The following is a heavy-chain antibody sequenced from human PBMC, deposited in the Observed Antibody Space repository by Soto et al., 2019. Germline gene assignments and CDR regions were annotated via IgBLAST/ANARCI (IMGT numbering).Heavy chain of an antibody. Sequence: PGGSLRLSCAASGFTFSSYSMNWVRQAPGKGLEWVSSISSSSSYIYYADSVKGRFTISRDNAKNSLYLQMNSLRAEDTAVYYCARVGYYDFWSGYYGDYYGMDVWGQGTTVTVSS. CDR1: GFTFSSYS. CDR2: ISSSSSYI. D-gene: IGHD3-3*01. J-gene: IGHJ6*02. V-gene: IGHV3-21*01. CDR3: ARVGYYDFWSGYYGDYYGMDV.